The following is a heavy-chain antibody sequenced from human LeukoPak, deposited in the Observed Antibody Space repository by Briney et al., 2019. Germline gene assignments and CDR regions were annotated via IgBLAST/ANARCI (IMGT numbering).Heavy chain of an antibody. V-gene: IGHV3-11*01. CDR2: ISSSGSTI. D-gene: IGHD6-6*01. CDR1: GFTFSDYY. J-gene: IGHJ6*03. Sequence: GGSLRLSCAASGFTFSDYYMSWIRQAPGKGLEWVSYISSSGSTIYYADSVKGRFTISRDNAKNSLYLQMNSLRAEDAAVYYCARRLTWSSSRYMDVWGKGTTVTVSS. CDR3: ARRLTWSSSRYMDV.